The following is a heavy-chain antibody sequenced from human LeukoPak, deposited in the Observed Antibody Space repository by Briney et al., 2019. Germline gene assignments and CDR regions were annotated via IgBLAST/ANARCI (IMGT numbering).Heavy chain of an antibody. D-gene: IGHD3-10*01. CDR3: ARGVYGSGSSDY. CDR1: GFTFNSYS. V-gene: IGHV3-48*02. Sequence: PGGSLRLSCAASGFTFNSYSMNWVRQAPGKGLEWVSYISSSSSTIYYTDSVKGRFTISRDNAKNSLYLQMNSLGDEDTAVYYCARGVYGSGSSDYWGQGTLVTVAS. J-gene: IGHJ4*02. CDR2: ISSSSSTI.